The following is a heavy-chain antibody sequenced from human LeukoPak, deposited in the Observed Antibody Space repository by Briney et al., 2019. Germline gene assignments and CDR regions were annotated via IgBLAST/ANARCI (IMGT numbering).Heavy chain of an antibody. CDR3: ARGYSYAYGWFDP. CDR1: GDSINSYY. V-gene: IGHV4-59*01. CDR2: IYYSEST. Sequence: SETLSLTCTVSGDSINSYYWSWFRQPPGKGLEWIGYIYYSESTNYNPSLKSRVTMSVDTSKSQFSLKLSSVTAADTAVYYCARGYSYAYGWFDPWGQGTPVTVSS. D-gene: IGHD5-18*01. J-gene: IGHJ5*02.